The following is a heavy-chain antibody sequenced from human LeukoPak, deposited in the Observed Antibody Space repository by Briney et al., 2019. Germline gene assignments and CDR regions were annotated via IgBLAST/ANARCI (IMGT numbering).Heavy chain of an antibody. V-gene: IGHV3-13*01. CDR1: GFSFSTYD. CDR2: IGTAGDT. Sequence: GGSLRLSCAASGFSFSTYDMHWVRQATGKGLEWVSGIGTAGDTYYSASVKGRFTISRDNAKNSLYLQMNSLRAEDTAVYYCAKDPDSSVSSDYWGQGTLVTVSS. D-gene: IGHD3-22*01. CDR3: AKDPDSSVSSDY. J-gene: IGHJ4*02.